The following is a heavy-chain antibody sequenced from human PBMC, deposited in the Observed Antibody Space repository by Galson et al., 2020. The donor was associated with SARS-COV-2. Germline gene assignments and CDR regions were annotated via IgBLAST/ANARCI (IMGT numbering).Heavy chain of an antibody. Sequence: ETSETLSLTCTVSGCSISSGGYYWSWIRQHPGKGLEWIGYINYSGSTYYNPSLKSRVTISVDTSTNQFSLKLSSVTAADTAVYYCARGSVLRYFDWLLWAVSGMDVWGQGTTVTVSS. D-gene: IGHD3-9*01. V-gene: IGHV4-31*03. J-gene: IGHJ6*02. CDR1: GCSISSGGYY. CDR3: ARGSVLRYFDWLLWAVSGMDV. CDR2: INYSGST.